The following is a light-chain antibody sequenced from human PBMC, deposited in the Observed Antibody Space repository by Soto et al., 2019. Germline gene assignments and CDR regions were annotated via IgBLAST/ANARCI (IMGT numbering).Light chain of an antibody. V-gene: IGKV1-16*02. CDR3: QQYNSYPIT. J-gene: IGKJ5*01. Sequence: DIPMTQSPSSLSASIGDTITIACRASQGISNFLAWFQQKPGKAPRSLIFSASRLQSGVPSKFSGNGSGTDFTLTISSLQPEDFATYYCQQYNSYPITFGQGTRLEIK. CDR1: QGISNF. CDR2: SAS.